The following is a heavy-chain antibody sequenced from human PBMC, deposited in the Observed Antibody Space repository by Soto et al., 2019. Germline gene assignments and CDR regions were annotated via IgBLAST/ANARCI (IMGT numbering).Heavy chain of an antibody. V-gene: IGHV3-7*01. J-gene: IGHJ4*02. CDR1: GQIFSCCG. CDR3: ARWNFALDY. CDR2: INLDGSET. D-gene: IGHD1-7*01. Sequence: GGSLRLSCAVPGQIFSCCGMHWVRQAPGKGLEWVADINLDGSETSYADSVKGRFTVSRDNTKNQLFLEINGLRADDTAVYFCARWNFALDYWGQGALVTVSS.